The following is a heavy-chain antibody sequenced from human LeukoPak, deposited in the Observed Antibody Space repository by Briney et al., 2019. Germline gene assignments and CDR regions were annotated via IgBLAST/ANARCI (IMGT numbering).Heavy chain of an antibody. V-gene: IGHV1-8*01. Sequence: ASVKVSCKASGYTFTSYDINWVRQATGQGLEWMGWMNPNSGNTGYAQKFQGRVTMTRNTSISTAYMELSSLRSEDTAVYYCARTSLRRPGTDIRGQGTMVTVSS. D-gene: IGHD1-1*01. CDR2: MNPNSGNT. J-gene: IGHJ3*02. CDR1: GYTFTSYD. CDR3: ARTSLRRPGTDI.